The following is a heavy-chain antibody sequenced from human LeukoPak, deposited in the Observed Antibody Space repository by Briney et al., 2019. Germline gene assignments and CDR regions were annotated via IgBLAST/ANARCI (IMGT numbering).Heavy chain of an antibody. Sequence: PGGSLRLSCAASGFTFSSYAMHWVRQAPGKGLEYVSAISSNGGSTYYANSVKGRFTISRDNSKNTLYLQMGSLRAEDMAVYYCASLCIVSTGCAFDIWGQGTMDTVSS. CDR3: ASLCIVSTGCAFDI. J-gene: IGHJ3*02. V-gene: IGHV3-64*01. CDR1: GFTFSSYA. D-gene: IGHD1-26*01. CDR2: ISSNGGST.